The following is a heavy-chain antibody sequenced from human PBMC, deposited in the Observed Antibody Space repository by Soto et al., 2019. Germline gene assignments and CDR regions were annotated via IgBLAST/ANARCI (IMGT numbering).Heavy chain of an antibody. J-gene: IGHJ6*02. CDR3: APLSVSLSGPYGIHV. Sequence: SETLSLTCSVSGYSVSSSDYYWAWIRQPPGKGLEWIGSMLYSGLTYYNPSLKSRVTLSVDTSKNQFYVRLNSVTAPDTAVYYCAPLSVSLSGPYGIHVWGQGTTVTVSS. CDR1: GYSVSSSDYY. V-gene: IGHV4-39*01. CDR2: MLYSGLT. D-gene: IGHD2-15*01.